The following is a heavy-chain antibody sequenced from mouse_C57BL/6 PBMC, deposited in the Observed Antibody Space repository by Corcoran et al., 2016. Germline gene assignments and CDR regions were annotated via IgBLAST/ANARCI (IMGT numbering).Heavy chain of an antibody. J-gene: IGHJ2*01. V-gene: IGHV3-6*01. CDR3: ARDRRADGLDY. Sequence: DVQLQESGPGLVKPSQSLSLTCSVTGYSITSGYYWNWIRQFPGNKLEWMGYISYDGSNNYNPSLKNRISITRDTSQNQFFLKLNSVTTEDTATYYCARDRRADGLDYWGQGTTLTVSS. CDR1: GYSITSGYY. CDR2: ISYDGSN. D-gene: IGHD2-3*01.